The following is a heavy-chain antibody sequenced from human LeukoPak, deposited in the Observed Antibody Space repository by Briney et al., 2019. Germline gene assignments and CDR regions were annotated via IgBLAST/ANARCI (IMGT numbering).Heavy chain of an antibody. CDR3: AGFTMIVF. D-gene: IGHD3-22*01. J-gene: IGHJ4*02. V-gene: IGHV4-39*01. CDR2: IYYSGST. CDR1: GDSINSLDL. Sequence: PSGTLSLTCTVSGDSINSLDLWSWIRQPPGKGLEWIGSIYYSGSTYYNPSLKSRVTISVDTSKNQFSLKLSSVTAADTAVYYCAGFTMIVFWGQGTLVTVSS.